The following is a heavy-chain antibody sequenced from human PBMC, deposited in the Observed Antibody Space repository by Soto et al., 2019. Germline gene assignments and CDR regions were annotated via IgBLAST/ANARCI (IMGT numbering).Heavy chain of an antibody. Sequence: GGSLRLSCAASGFTFSSYAMHRVRQAPGKGLEWVAVISYDGSNKYYADSVKGRFTISRDNSKNTQYLQMNSLRAEDTAVYYCARGAYYYDSRAPYYYGMDVWGQGTTVTVSS. CDR2: ISYDGSNK. J-gene: IGHJ6*02. D-gene: IGHD3-22*01. CDR3: ARGAYYYDSRAPYYYGMDV. V-gene: IGHV3-30-3*01. CDR1: GFTFSSYA.